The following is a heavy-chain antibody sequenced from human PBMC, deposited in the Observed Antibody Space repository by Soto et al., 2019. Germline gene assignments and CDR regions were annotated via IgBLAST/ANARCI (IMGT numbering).Heavy chain of an antibody. CDR2: IILPFGVP. Sequence: SVKVSCKASGGTFSNFAINWVRQAPGQGLEWMGGIILPFGVPHYAQKFQGRVTIAADESMTTAYMDLSGLRSEDPAVYYCARGPDYERYFDYWGQ. CDR3: ARGPDYERYFDY. D-gene: IGHD4-17*01. J-gene: IGHJ4*02. CDR1: GGTFSNFA. V-gene: IGHV1-69*13.